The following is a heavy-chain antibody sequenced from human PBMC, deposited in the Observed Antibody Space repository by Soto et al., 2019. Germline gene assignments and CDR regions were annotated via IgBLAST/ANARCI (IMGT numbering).Heavy chain of an antibody. D-gene: IGHD3-22*01. CDR1: GGSISSYY. CDR2: IYYSGST. J-gene: IGHJ6*03. CDR3: AICCFGHVNYDARSGSYYYYMDV. V-gene: IGHV4-59*01. Sequence: SETLSLTCTVSGGSISSYYWSWIRQPPGKGLEWIGYIYYSGSTNYNPSLKSRVTISVDTSKNQLSLKLSSVTAADTAENYCAICCFGHVNYDARSGSYYYYMDVWGKGTTVTVSS.